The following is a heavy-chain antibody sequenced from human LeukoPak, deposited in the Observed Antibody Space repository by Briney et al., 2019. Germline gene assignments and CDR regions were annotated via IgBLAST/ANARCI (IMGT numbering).Heavy chain of an antibody. CDR1: GYTFTGYY. CDR2: INPNSGGT. J-gene: IGHJ4*02. V-gene: IGHV1-2*02. CDR3: ARGSMIVVVSHFDY. D-gene: IGHD3-22*01. Sequence: ASVKVSRKASGYTFTGYYMHWVRQAPGQGLEWMGWINPNSGGTNYAQKFQGRVTMTRDTSISTAYMELSRLRSDDTTVYYCARGSMIVVVSHFDYWGQGTLVTVSS.